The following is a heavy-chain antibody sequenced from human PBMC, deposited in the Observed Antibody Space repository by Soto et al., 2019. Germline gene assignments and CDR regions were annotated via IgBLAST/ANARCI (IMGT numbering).Heavy chain of an antibody. J-gene: IGHJ6*02. CDR1: GFTFSSYA. V-gene: IGHV3-23*01. CDR2: ISGSGGST. CDR3: AKQYAYYDFWSGPTEGMDV. Sequence: GGSLRLSCAASGFTFSSYAMSWVRQAPGKGLEWVSAISGSGGSTYYADSVKGRFTISRDNSKNTLYLQMNSLRAEDTAVYYCAKQYAYYDFWSGPTEGMDVWGQGTTVTVSS. D-gene: IGHD3-3*01.